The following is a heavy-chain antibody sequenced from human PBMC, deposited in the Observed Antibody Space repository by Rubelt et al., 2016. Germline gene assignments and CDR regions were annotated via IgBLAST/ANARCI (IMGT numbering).Heavy chain of an antibody. CDR2: INPNSGVT. CDR1: GYTFTGYY. V-gene: IGHV1-2*02. CDR3: ARGGYSYGVDY. J-gene: IGHJ4*02. D-gene: IGHD5-18*01. Sequence: QVQLVQSGAEVKKPGASVKVSCKASGYTFTGYYMHWVRQAPGQGLEWMGWINPNSGVTNYGKKFKGRVTMTRDTSISTAYMELSRLRSDDTAVYYCARGGYSYGVDYWGQGTLVTVSS.